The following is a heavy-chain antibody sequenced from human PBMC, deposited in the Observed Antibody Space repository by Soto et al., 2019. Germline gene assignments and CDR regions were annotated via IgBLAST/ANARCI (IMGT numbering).Heavy chain of an antibody. CDR2: IYYSGST. D-gene: IGHD2-15*01. CDR1: GDSITSNSYF. V-gene: IGHV4-39*07. Sequence: SETLSLTCTVSGDSITSNSYFWAWIRQPPGKGLEWIGSIYYSGSTNYNPSLKSRVTISADTSKNQFSLKLSSVTAADTAVYYCTRGVREYCSGGSCYIDPWGLGTLVTVS. CDR3: TRGVREYCSGGSCYIDP. J-gene: IGHJ5*02.